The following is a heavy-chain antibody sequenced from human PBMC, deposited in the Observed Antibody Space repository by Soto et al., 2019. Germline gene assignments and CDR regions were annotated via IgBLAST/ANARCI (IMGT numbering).Heavy chain of an antibody. CDR3: ETSLQLRKGWAFDY. CDR1: GYTFTTYF. V-gene: IGHV1-46*01. D-gene: IGHD2-15*01. Sequence: QVQLVQSGAEVREPGASVKVSCRASGYTFTTYFMQWVRQVPGQGLEWVGIINPNDGTTSYAQKFQGRVTMTRDTSTSTVYMDLSSLRSEDTAVYYCETSLQLRKGWAFDYWGQGTLVTVSS. J-gene: IGHJ4*02. CDR2: INPNDGTT.